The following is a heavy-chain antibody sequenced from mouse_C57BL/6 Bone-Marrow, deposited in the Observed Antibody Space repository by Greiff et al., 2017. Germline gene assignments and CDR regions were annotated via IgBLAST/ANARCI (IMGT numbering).Heavy chain of an antibody. Sequence: QVQLQQPGAELVKPGASVKLSCKASGYTFTSYWMHWVKQRPGPGLEWIGMIHPNSGSTNYNEKFKSKATLTVDKSSSTAYMQLSSLTSEDSAVYYCARRGIVKGATTVFITTVVAGYFDVWGTGTTVTVSS. V-gene: IGHV1-64*01. CDR2: IHPNSGST. D-gene: IGHD1-1*01. CDR1: GYTFTSYW. CDR3: ARRGIVKGATTVFITTVVAGYFDV. J-gene: IGHJ1*03.